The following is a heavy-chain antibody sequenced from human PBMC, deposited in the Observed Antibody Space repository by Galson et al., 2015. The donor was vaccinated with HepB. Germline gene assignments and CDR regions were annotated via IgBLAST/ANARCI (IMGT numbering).Heavy chain of an antibody. Sequence: SLRLSCAASGFTFSSYAMSWVRQAPGKGLEWVSAISGSGGSTYYADSVKGRFTISRDNSKNTLYLQMNSLRAEDTAVYYCAKKYYYEDYFDYWGQGTLVTVSS. CDR3: AKKYYYEDYFDY. CDR2: ISGSGGST. CDR1: GFTFSSYA. V-gene: IGHV3-23*01. J-gene: IGHJ4*02. D-gene: IGHD3-22*01.